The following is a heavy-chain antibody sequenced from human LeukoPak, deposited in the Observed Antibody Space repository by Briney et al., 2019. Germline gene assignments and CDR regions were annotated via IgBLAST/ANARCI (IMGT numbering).Heavy chain of an antibody. V-gene: IGHV3-23*01. Sequence: GGSLRLSCAASGFTFSSYAMSWVRQAPGKGLEWVSAISGSGGSTYYADSVEGRFTISRDNSKNTLYLQMNSLRAEDTAVYYCAKGKATVTTWSAFYWGQGTLVTVSS. CDR3: AKGKATVTTWSAFY. CDR2: ISGSGGST. CDR1: GFTFSSYA. J-gene: IGHJ4*02. D-gene: IGHD4-17*01.